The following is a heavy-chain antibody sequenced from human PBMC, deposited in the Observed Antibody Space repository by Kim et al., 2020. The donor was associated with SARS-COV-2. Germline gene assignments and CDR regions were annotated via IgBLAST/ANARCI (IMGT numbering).Heavy chain of an antibody. D-gene: IGHD3-10*01. Sequence: ASVKVSCKASGYTFTSYAMHWVRQAPGQRLEWMGWINAGNGNTKYSQKFQGRVTITRDTSASTAYMELSSLRSEDPAVYYCAIGQNDDPSLLNYYGSGSLVGWGQGTLVTVSS. V-gene: IGHV1-3*01. CDR1: GYTFTSYA. CDR2: INAGNGNT. CDR3: AIGQNDDPSLLNYYGSGSLVG. J-gene: IGHJ4*02.